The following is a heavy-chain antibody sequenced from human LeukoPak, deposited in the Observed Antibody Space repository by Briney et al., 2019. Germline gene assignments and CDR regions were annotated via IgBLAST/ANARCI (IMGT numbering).Heavy chain of an antibody. CDR1: GYTLTELS. J-gene: IGHJ5*02. CDR2: FDPEDGET. V-gene: IGHV1-24*01. CDR3: ATAYYDILTGLSGNWFDP. D-gene: IGHD3-9*01. Sequence: ASVKVSCKVSGYTLTELSMHWVRQAPGKGLEWMGGFDPEDGETIYAQKCQGRVTMTEDTSTDTAYMELSSLRSEDTAVYYCATAYYDILTGLSGNWFDPWGQGTLVTVSS.